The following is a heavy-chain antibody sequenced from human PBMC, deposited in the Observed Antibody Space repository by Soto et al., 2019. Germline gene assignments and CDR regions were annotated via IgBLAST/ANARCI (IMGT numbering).Heavy chain of an antibody. Sequence: QVQLVQSGAEVKKPGASVKVSCKASGYTFTSYAIHWVRQAPGQRLEWMGWINAGNGNTKYSQKFQDRVTITRDTSASTDYMELSSLRSEDTAVYYCAGDLGGWPHYWGQGTLVTVSS. CDR2: INAGNGNT. D-gene: IGHD6-19*01. J-gene: IGHJ4*02. V-gene: IGHV1-3*01. CDR1: GYTFTSYA. CDR3: AGDLGGWPHY.